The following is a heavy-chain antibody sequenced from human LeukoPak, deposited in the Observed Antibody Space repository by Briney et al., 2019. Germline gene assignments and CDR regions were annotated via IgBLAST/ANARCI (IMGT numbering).Heavy chain of an antibody. V-gene: IGHV5-51*01. CDR2: IDPSDSET. CDR1: GYSFTSYW. D-gene: IGHD5-18*01. Sequence: GEPLKISCKASGYSFTSYWIGWVRQMPGKGLEWMGIIDPSDSETRYTPSFQGQVTISVDKSLTTADLQWNSLKASDTAMYYCARQTAMGRSGDYSGQGTLVTVSS. CDR3: ARQTAMGRSGDY. J-gene: IGHJ4*02.